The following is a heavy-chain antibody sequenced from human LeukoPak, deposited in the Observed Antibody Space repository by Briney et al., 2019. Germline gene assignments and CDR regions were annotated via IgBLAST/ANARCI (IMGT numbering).Heavy chain of an antibody. CDR3: ARLWGIPFDY. CDR1: GGSISSSTYY. J-gene: IGHJ4*02. D-gene: IGHD6-13*01. V-gene: IGHV4-39*07. Sequence: PSETLSLTCTVSGGSISSSTYYWGWIRQPPGKGLEWFGSIYYSGSTYYNPSLKSRVAISVDTSKNQFSLKLSSVTAADTAVYYCARLWGIPFDYWGQGTLVTVSS. CDR2: IYYSGST.